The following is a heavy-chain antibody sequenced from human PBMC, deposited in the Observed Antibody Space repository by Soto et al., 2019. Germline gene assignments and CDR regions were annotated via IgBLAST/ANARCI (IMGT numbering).Heavy chain of an antibody. J-gene: IGHJ4*02. CDR1: GFTFSSYW. Sequence: EVQLVESGGGLVQPGGSLTLSCAASGFTFSSYWMHWVRQVPGKGLVWVSRINSDGSSTGYADSVMGRFTISRDNAKNTLYLQMNSLRAEDTAVYYCARDQGYCSGGSCYVAGYWGQGTLVTVSS. D-gene: IGHD2-15*01. V-gene: IGHV3-74*01. CDR2: INSDGSST. CDR3: ARDQGYCSGGSCYVAGY.